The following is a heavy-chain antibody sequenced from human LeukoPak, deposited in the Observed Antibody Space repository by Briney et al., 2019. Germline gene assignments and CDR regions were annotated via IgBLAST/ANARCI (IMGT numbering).Heavy chain of an antibody. D-gene: IGHD6-19*01. V-gene: IGHV3-21*01. CDR1: GFIFSSYS. J-gene: IGHJ5*02. CDR2: TSSSSNYI. Sequence: GGSLRLSCAASGFIFSSYSMNWVRQAPGKGLEWVSSTSSSSNYIYYADSVKGRFTISRDNAKNSLYLQMNSLRAEDTAVYYCARGPSSGWYLEGWFDPWGQGTLVTVSS. CDR3: ARGPSSGWYLEGWFDP.